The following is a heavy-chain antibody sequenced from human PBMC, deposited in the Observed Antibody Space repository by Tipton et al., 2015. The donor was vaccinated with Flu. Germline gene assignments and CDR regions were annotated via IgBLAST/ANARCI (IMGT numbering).Heavy chain of an antibody. CDR2: ISGGGAIR. V-gene: IGHV3-23*01. D-gene: IGHD6-19*01. Sequence: GSLRLSCAASGFTFSSSSMGWVRQSAGKGLEWVSAISGGGAIRYFADSAKGRFTISRDNSKNMLYLQMNSLRPEDTAIYYCAKVIPELVAGLDYWGQGTLVSVPS. J-gene: IGHJ4*02. CDR1: GFTFSSSS. CDR3: AKVIPELVAGLDY.